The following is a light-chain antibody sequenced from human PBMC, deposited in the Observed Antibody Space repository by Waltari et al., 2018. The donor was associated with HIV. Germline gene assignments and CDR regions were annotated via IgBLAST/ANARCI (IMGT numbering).Light chain of an antibody. V-gene: IGKV1-39*01. CDR1: QTVSIY. CDR3: QQSNTPPYT. CDR2: ASS. Sequence: DIQMTQSPSSLSASLGDRVTITCRASQTVSIYVNWYQQKAGKGPNLLIYASSSLQSGVPSRFSCGGSGTNFTLTITTVEPEDFATYYCQQSNTPPYTFGQGTRVDLK. J-gene: IGKJ2*01.